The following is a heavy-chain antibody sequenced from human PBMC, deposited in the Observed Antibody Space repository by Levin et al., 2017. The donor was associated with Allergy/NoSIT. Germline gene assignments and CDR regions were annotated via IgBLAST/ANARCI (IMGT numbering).Heavy chain of an antibody. J-gene: IGHJ4*02. V-gene: IGHV3-23*01. CDR1: GFTFSSYA. CDR2: ISGSGGGT. D-gene: IGHD1-7*01. Sequence: GGSLRLSCAASGFTFSSYAMSWVRQAPGKGLEWVSAISGSGGGTYYADSVKGRFTISRDNSKNTLYRQMDSLRAEDTAVYYCANPPFITGTTRRVYYFDYWGQGTLVTVSS. CDR3: ANPPFITGTTRRVYYFDY.